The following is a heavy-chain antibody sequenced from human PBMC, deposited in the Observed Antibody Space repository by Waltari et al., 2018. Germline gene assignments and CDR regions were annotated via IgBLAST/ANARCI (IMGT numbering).Heavy chain of an antibody. CDR3: VRSGGYYWFDS. CDR2: IYHGGRS. CDR1: DVSISSDSYY. Sequence: QVRLQESAPGFATPSETLSLTCSVADVSISSDSYYWGWIRQPPGKGLEWIGTIYHGGRSRYSLSLKNRVTMSVDTSKKQISLNLTSVTAADTAMYYCVRSGGYYWFDSWGQGTLVTVSS. J-gene: IGHJ5*01. D-gene: IGHD3-10*01. V-gene: IGHV4-39*01.